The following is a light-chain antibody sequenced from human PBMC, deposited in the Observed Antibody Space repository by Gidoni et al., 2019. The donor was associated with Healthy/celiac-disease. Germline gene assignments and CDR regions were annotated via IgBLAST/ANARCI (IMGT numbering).Light chain of an antibody. Sequence: DPVSITCRASQSISSYLNWYQQKLVKSLKLLIYDASSLQSGVPSRFSGSGSGTDFTLTNSSMQPEDFATYYCQQSYSTPRTFGQGTKVEIK. CDR3: QQSYSTPRT. CDR2: DAS. V-gene: IGKV1-39*01. J-gene: IGKJ1*01. CDR1: QSISSY.